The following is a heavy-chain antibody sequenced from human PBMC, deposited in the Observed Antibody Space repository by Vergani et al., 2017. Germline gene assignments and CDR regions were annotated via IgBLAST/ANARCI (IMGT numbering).Heavy chain of an antibody. V-gene: IGHV4-59*10. J-gene: IGHJ6*02. D-gene: IGHD5-24*01. CDR1: GGSFSGYY. Sequence: QVQLQQWGAGLLKPSETLSLTCAVYGGSFSGYYWSWIRQPAGKGLEWIGRIYTSGSTNYNPSLKSRVTISVDTSKNQFSLKLSSVTAADTAVYYCARVRRDGYPYYYYYGMDVWGQGTTVTVSS. CDR3: ARVRRDGYPYYYYYGMDV. CDR2: IYTSGST.